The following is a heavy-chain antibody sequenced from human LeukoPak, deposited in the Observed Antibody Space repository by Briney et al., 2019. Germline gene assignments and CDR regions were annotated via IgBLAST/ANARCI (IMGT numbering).Heavy chain of an antibody. CDR2: INHSGST. J-gene: IGHJ6*03. Sequence: PSETLSLTCTVFGGSISSYYWSWIRQPPGKGLEWIGEINHSGSTNYNPSLKSRVTISVDTSKNQFSLKLSSVTAADTAVYYCARRGAAAGTPYYYYYMDVWGKGTTVTISS. CDR1: GGSISSYY. D-gene: IGHD6-13*01. CDR3: ARRGAAAGTPYYYYYMDV. V-gene: IGHV4-34*01.